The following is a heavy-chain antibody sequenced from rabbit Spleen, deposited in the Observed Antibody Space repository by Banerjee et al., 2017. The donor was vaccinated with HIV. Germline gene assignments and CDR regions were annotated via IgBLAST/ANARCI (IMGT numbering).Heavy chain of an antibody. CDR3: ARDSGSSFSSYGMDL. V-gene: IGHV1S45*01. CDR1: GFSFSSGYD. CDR2: IDTGSSGFT. D-gene: IGHD8-1*01. J-gene: IGHJ6*01. Sequence: QEQLEESGGDLVQPEGSLTLTCKASGFSFSSGYDMCWVRQAPGKGLEWIACIDTGSSGFTYFASWAKGRFTISKTSSTTVTLQMTSLTAADTATYFCARDSGSSFSSYGMDLWGQGTLVTVS.